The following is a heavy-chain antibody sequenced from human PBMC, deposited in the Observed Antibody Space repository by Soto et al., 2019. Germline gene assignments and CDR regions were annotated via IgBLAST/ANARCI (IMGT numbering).Heavy chain of an antibody. Sequence: QVQLVQSGAEVKKPGASVKVSCKASGDPFSNYDIKWVRQATGQGLEWMGWMNPNSGNTGSARKFQGRVTMTRNSAISTPYMELSSLRSEDTAVYYWARGRNGMDVFGQGTTVTVSS. CDR1: GDPFSNYD. D-gene: IGHD2-8*01. V-gene: IGHV1-8*01. J-gene: IGHJ6*02. CDR3: ARGRNGMDV. CDR2: MNPNSGNT.